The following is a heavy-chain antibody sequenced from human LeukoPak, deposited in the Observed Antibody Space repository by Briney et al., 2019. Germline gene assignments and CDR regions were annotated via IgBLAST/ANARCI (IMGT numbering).Heavy chain of an antibody. CDR3: ARETYYDFWSGYLFAFDI. CDR1: GGSISSYY. D-gene: IGHD3-3*01. Sequence: SETLSLTCTVSGGSISSYYWSWIRQPPGKGLEWIGYIYYSGSTNYNPSLKSRVTISVDTSKNQFSLKLGSVTAADTAVYYCARETYYDFWSGYLFAFDIWGQGTMVTVSS. V-gene: IGHV4-59*01. J-gene: IGHJ3*02. CDR2: IYYSGST.